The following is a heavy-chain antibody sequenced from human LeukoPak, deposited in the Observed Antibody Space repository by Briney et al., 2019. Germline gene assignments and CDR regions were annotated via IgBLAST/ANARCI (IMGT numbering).Heavy chain of an antibody. CDR2: MYYSGST. V-gene: IGHV4-59*08. CDR1: GGSITSNY. J-gene: IGHJ2*01. Sequence: PSETLSLTCTVYGGSITSNYWNWIRQPPGKGLEWIEHMYYSGSTNYNPSLKSRLTISVDTSKNQFSLKLSSVTAADTAVYYCARRSRLSSWYFDLWGRGTLITVSS. CDR3: ARRSRLSSWYFDL. D-gene: IGHD6-19*01.